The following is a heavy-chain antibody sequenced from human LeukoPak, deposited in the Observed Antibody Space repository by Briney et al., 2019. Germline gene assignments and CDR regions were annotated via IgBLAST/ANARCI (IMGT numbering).Heavy chain of an antibody. D-gene: IGHD2-8*01. CDR3: AKRPSAYCIEGGCYFTY. V-gene: IGHV3-23*01. J-gene: IGHJ4*02. CDR1: GFSFSSYA. Sequence: GGSLRLSCAASGFSFSSYAMSWVRQAPGRGLEWVSAISGSGANTYYADSVKGRFTISRDSAKDTLYLQMNTLRAEDTAVYYCAKRPSAYCIEGGCYFTYWGQGTLVTVSS. CDR2: ISGSGANT.